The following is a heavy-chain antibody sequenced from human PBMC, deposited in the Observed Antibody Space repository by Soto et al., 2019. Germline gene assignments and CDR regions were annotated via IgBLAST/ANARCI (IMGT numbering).Heavy chain of an antibody. CDR3: AKWTGRYCSGGRCHLDDPFYY. V-gene: IGHV3-23*01. D-gene: IGHD2-15*01. CDR2: ISGSAAST. Sequence: EVHLLESGGDLVQPGGSLRLSCAASGFTFSNYAMSWVRQAPGKGLDWVSGISGSAASTFYADSVKGRFTISRDNSKNSMYLQVNSLKAEDTAVYYCAKWTGRYCSGGRCHLDDPFYYWGQGTLVTVSS. J-gene: IGHJ4*02. CDR1: GFTFSNYA.